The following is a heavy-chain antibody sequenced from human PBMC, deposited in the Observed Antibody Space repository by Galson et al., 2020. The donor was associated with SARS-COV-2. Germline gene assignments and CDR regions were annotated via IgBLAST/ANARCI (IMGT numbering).Heavy chain of an antibody. V-gene: IGHV3-30*04. CDR2: ISHDGRIE. J-gene: IGHJ3*02. D-gene: IGHD1-26*01. CDR1: GFTFTNYA. CDR3: ARDVSGGASDI. Sequence: GGSLRLSCAASGFTFTNYAIHWVRQAPGKGLEWVAVISHDGRIEVYADSVKGRITITRDNSENMLLLQMDILRADDAALYYCARDVSGGASDIWGQGTMVTVSS.